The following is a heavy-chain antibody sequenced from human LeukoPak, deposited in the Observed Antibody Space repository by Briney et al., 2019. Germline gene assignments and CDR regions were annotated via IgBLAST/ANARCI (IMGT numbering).Heavy chain of an antibody. D-gene: IGHD2-2*01. Sequence: GGSLRLSCAASGFTVSSNYMSWVRQAPGKGLEWVSVIYSGGSTYYADSVKGRFTISRDNSKNTLYLQMNSLRAEDTAVYYCARVGYCRSTSCYPYYYYYMDVWGKGTTVTVSS. CDR3: ARVGYCRSTSCYPYYYYYMDV. V-gene: IGHV3-66*02. CDR2: IYSGGST. CDR1: GFTVSSNY. J-gene: IGHJ6*03.